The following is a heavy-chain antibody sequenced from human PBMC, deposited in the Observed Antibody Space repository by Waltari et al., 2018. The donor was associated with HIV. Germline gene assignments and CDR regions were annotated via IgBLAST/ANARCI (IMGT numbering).Heavy chain of an antibody. D-gene: IGHD2-15*01. CDR1: GFTFSSYE. CDR2: ISSSGGTI. J-gene: IGHJ4*02. V-gene: IGHV3-48*03. CDR3: AREKAVVADY. Sequence: EVQLVESGGGLVQPGGSLRLSWAASGFTFSSYEMNWVRQAPGKGLEWVSYISSSGGTIYYADAVKGRFTISRDNAKRTLYLQMNSLRAEDTAVYYCAREKAVVADYWGQGTLVTVSS.